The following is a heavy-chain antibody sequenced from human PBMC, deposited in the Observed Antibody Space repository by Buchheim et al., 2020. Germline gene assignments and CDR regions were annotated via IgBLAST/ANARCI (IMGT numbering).Heavy chain of an antibody. Sequence: QVQLQESGPGLVKPSQTLSLTCTVSGGSISSGDYYWSWIRQPPGKGLEWIGYIYYSGSTYYNPSLKSRVTISVDTSKNQFSLELSSVTAADTAVYYCAGHLIGYCSSTSCPETPFDAFDIWGQGT. J-gene: IGHJ3*02. CDR1: GGSISSGDYY. CDR3: AGHLIGYCSSTSCPETPFDAFDI. V-gene: IGHV4-30-4*01. D-gene: IGHD2-2*01. CDR2: IYYSGST.